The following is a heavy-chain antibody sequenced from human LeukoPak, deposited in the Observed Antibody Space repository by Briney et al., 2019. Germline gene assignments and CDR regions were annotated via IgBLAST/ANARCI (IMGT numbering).Heavy chain of an antibody. D-gene: IGHD3-10*01. J-gene: IGHJ4*02. CDR1: GFTFSTYW. Sequence: QAGGSLRLSCAASGFTFSTYWMTWVRQAPGKGLEWVANIKQDGSEKYYVDSVRGRFTISRDNAKNSLYLQMNSLRAEDTAVYYCARDGVGEDYWGQGTLVTVSS. CDR2: IKQDGSEK. V-gene: IGHV3-7*05. CDR3: ARDGVGEDY.